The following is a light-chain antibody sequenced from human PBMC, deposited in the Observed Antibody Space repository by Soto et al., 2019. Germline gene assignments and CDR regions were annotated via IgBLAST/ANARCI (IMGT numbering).Light chain of an antibody. CDR1: SSNIGNNY. V-gene: IGLV1-51*01. CDR2: DNN. Sequence: QSVLTQPPSVSAAPGQKVTISCSGSSSNIGNNYVSRYQQLPGTAPKLLIYDNNKRPSGIPDRFSGSKSGTSATLGITGLQTGDEADYYCGTWDSSLSAFYVFGTGTKV. CDR3: GTWDSSLSAFYV. J-gene: IGLJ1*01.